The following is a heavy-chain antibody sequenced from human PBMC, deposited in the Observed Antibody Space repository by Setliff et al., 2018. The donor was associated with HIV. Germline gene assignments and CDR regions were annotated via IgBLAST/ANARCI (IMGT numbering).Heavy chain of an antibody. V-gene: IGHV1-2*06. CDR3: ARVLHCGGDCYTDAFDI. D-gene: IGHD2-21*01. CDR2: INPNSGDT. J-gene: IGHJ3*02. CDR1: GYTFTGFY. Sequence: SVKVSCKASGYTFTGFYMHWVRQAPGQGLEWMGRINPNSGDTNYAQKFQGRVTMTRDTSISTAYMELSRLRSDDTAVYYCARVLHCGGDCYTDAFDIWGQGTMVTVSS.